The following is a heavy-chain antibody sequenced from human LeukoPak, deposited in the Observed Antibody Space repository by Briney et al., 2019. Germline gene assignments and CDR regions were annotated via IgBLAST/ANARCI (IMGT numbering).Heavy chain of an antibody. V-gene: IGHV1-18*01. J-gene: IGHJ3*02. Sequence: ASVKVSCKASGYTFTSYGISWVRQAPGQGLEWMGRISAYNGNTNYAQKLQGRVTMTTDTSTSTAYMELRSLRSDDTAVYYCARDPNSLSILDAFDIWGQGTMVTVSS. CDR2: ISAYNGNT. CDR1: GYTFTSYG. CDR3: ARDPNSLSILDAFDI. D-gene: IGHD7-27*01.